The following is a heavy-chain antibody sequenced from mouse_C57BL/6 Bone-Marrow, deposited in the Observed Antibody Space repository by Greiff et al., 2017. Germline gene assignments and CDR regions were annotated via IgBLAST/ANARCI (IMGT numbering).Heavy chain of an antibody. D-gene: IGHD1-1*01. CDR1: GFTFSSYG. Sequence: EVKLMESGGDLVKPGGSLKLSCAASGFTFSSYGMSWVRQTPDKRLEWVATISSGGSYTYYPDSVKGRFTISRDNATNTLYLQMSSLKSEDTAMYYCARDHYYGSSRYAMDYWGQGTSVTVSS. CDR3: ARDHYYGSSRYAMDY. V-gene: IGHV5-6*01. J-gene: IGHJ4*01. CDR2: ISSGGSYT.